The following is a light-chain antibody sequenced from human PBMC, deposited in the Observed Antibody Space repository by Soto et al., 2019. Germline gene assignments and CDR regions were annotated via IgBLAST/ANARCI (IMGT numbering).Light chain of an antibody. CDR1: SSNIGAGYD. CDR3: RSYDSSLSRV. CDR2: GDN. Sequence: QSVLTQPPSVSGAPGQKITISCTGSSSNIGAGYDVHWYRQFPGAAPKLLISGDNNRPSGVPDRFSGSKSGTSASLAITGLQAEDEADYYCRSYDSSLSRVFATGTKVTVL. V-gene: IGLV1-40*01. J-gene: IGLJ1*01.